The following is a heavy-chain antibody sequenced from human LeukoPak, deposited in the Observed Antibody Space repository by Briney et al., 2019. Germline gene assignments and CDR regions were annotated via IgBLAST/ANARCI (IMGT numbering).Heavy chain of an antibody. CDR1: GGTFSSYA. J-gene: IGHJ4*02. CDR2: IIPIFGTA. V-gene: IGHV1-69*05. Sequence: ASVKVSCKASGGTFSSYAISWVRQAPGQGLEWMGRIIPIFGTANYAQKFQGRVTITTDESTSTAYMELSSLRSEDTAVYYCASDTYCGGDCYSFDYWGQGTLVTVSS. D-gene: IGHD2-21*02. CDR3: ASDTYCGGDCYSFDY.